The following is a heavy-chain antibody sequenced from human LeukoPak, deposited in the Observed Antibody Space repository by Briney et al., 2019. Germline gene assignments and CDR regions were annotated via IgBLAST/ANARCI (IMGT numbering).Heavy chain of an antibody. CDR1: GGSISSSDYY. D-gene: IGHD2-15*01. CDR2: IYYGGST. V-gene: IGHV4-39*07. Sequence: PSETLSLTCTVSGGSISSSDYYWGWIRQPPGKGLEWIGSIYYGGSTYYNPSLKSRVTISVDTSMNQFSLKLSSVTAADTAVYYCARFCSGGSCYHGYYYYGMDVWGQGTTVTVSS. J-gene: IGHJ6*02. CDR3: ARFCSGGSCYHGYYYYGMDV.